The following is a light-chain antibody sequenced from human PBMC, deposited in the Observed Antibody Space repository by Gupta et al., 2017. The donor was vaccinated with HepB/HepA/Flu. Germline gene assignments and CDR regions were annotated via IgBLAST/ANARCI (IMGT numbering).Light chain of an antibody. CDR3: QQSYSTCS. J-gene: IGKJ2*04. V-gene: IGKV1-39*01. CDR1: QIISSY. CDR2: AAS. Sequence: DIQMTQSPSSLSASVGDRVTITCRASQIISSYLNWYQQKPGKAPKLLIYAASSLQSGVPSRFSGSGSGTDFTLTISSLQPEDFATYYCQQSYSTCSFGQGTKLEIK.